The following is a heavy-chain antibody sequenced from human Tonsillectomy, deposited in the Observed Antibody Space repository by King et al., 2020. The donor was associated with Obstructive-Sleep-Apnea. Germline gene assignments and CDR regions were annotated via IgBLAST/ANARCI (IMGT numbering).Heavy chain of an antibody. V-gene: IGHV3-53*04. CDR1: GFSVSSTY. CDR3: ASNSRLPGSGSYYTGVRDH. CDR2: IYSGGST. Sequence: DVQLVESGGGLVQPGGSLRLSCAASGFSVSSTYMSWVRQAPGKGLEWVSIIYSGGSTYYADSVKGRFTISRHNSKNTLYLQMNSLRAEDTAVYYCASNSRLPGSGSYYTGVRDHWGQGTLVTVSS. J-gene: IGHJ4*02. D-gene: IGHD3-10*01.